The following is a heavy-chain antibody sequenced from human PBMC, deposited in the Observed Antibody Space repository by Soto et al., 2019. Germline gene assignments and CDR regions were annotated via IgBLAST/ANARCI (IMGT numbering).Heavy chain of an antibody. CDR1: GGTFSSYT. J-gene: IGHJ5*02. CDR2: IIPILGIA. Sequence: QVQLVQSGAEVKKPGSSVKVSCKASGGTFSSYTISWVRQAPGQGLEWMGRIIPILGIANYAQKFQGRVTITADKSTSTAYMELSSLRSEDTAVYYCARKYCSGGSCYWFDPWGQGTLVTVSS. CDR3: ARKYCSGGSCYWFDP. V-gene: IGHV1-69*02. D-gene: IGHD2-15*01.